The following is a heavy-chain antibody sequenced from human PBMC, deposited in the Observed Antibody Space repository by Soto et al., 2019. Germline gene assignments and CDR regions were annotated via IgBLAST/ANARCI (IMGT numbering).Heavy chain of an antibody. D-gene: IGHD6-13*01. CDR1: GASMSSYY. V-gene: IGHV4-59*01. Sequence: SETPDLSWPVSGASMSSYYWSWMRQPPGKGLEWIGYIYYSGSTNYNPSLKRRVTISVDTSKNQFSLKLSSVTAADTAVYYCARGIIAGPYWGQGTLVTVSS. CDR3: ARGIIAGPY. CDR2: IYYSGST. J-gene: IGHJ4*02.